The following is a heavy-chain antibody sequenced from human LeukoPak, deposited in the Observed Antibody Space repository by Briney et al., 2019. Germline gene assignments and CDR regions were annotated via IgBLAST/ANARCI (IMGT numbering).Heavy chain of an antibody. CDR1: GYSFTSYW. V-gene: IGHV5-51*01. CDR3: ARANEYYYDSSGYHYFDY. Sequence: GESLKISCKGSGYSFTSYWIGWVRQMPGKGLEWMGIIYPGDSDTRYSPSFQGQVTISADKSISTAYLQWSSLKASDTAMYYCARANEYYYDSSGYHYFDYWGQGTLVTVSS. J-gene: IGHJ4*02. D-gene: IGHD3-22*01. CDR2: IYPGDSDT.